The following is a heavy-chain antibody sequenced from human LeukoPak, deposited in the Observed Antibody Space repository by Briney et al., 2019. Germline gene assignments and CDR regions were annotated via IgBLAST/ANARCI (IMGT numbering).Heavy chain of an antibody. V-gene: IGHV5-51*01. CDR3: VTYSVGYYYFDF. Sequence: GESLQISCQGSGYNFANYWIGWVRQLPGKGLEWMGIIYPGDSDTKYSPSFQGQVTISVDKSISTTYLQWSSLKASDTAMYYCVTYSVGYYYFDFWGQGTLVTVSS. D-gene: IGHD5/OR15-5a*01. CDR1: GYNFANYW. CDR2: IYPGDSDT. J-gene: IGHJ4*02.